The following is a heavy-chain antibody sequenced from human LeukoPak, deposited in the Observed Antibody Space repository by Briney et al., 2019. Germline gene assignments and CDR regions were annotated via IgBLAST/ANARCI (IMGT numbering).Heavy chain of an antibody. V-gene: IGHV1-2*04. CDR2: INPNSGGT. CDR1: GYTFTGYY. CDR3: ARCSGSIPSPFDY. D-gene: IGHD3-22*01. Sequence: GASVKVSCKASGYTFTGYYMHWVRQAPGQGLEWMGWINPNSGGTNYAQKFQGWVTMTRDTSISTAYMELSRLRSDDTAVYYCARCSGSIPSPFDYWGQGTLVTVSS. J-gene: IGHJ4*02.